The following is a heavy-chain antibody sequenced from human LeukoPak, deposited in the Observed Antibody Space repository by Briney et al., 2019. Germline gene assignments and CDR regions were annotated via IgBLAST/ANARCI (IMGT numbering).Heavy chain of an antibody. CDR1: AFIFSGHW. D-gene: IGHD3-16*01. J-gene: IGHJ4*02. V-gene: IGHV3-7*03. Sequence: GGSLRLSCEGSAFIFSGHWMNWVRQTPGKGLERVASIKEDGSERQYVDSVKGRFSISRDNTKGSLFLQLNSLRAEDTAVYYCARGGLVWGGFFDYWGQGTLVTVSS. CDR3: ARGGLVWGGFFDY. CDR2: IKEDGSER.